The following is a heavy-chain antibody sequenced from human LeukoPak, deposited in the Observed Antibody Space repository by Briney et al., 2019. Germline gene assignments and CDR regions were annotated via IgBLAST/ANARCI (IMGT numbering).Heavy chain of an antibody. CDR3: ARDDDYYDSSGYYYDFFDY. D-gene: IGHD3-22*01. CDR1: GFTFSSYW. CDR2: IKQDGSEK. Sequence: GGSLRLSCAASGFTFSSYWMSWVRQAPGKGLEWVANIKQDGSEKYYVDSVKGRFTISRDNAKNSLYVQMNSLRAEDTAVYYCARDDDYYDSSGYYYDFFDYWGQGTLVTVSS. V-gene: IGHV3-7*01. J-gene: IGHJ4*02.